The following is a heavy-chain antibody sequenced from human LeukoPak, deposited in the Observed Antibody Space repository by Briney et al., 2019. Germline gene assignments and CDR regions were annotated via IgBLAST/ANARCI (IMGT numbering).Heavy chain of an antibody. D-gene: IGHD5-18*01. J-gene: IGHJ4*02. V-gene: IGHV4-39*07. Sequence: PSETLSLTCSVSGGSISTSNYFWGWIRQPPGKGLECIGTMYYSGRTHYNPSLKSRVTISIDTSKNQFSLKLSSVTAADTAVYYCAKAAAPALYSYGSTEDFYFDYWGQGTLVTVSS. CDR3: AKAAAPALYSYGSTEDFYFDY. CDR1: GGSISTSNYF. CDR2: MYYSGRT.